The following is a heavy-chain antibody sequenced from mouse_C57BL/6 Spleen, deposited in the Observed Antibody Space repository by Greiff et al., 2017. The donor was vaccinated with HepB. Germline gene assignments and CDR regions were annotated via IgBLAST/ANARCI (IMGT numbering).Heavy chain of an antibody. CDR2: ISYDGSN. D-gene: IGHD2-5*01. CDR1: GYSITSGYY. Sequence: EVKLVESGPGLVKPSQSLSLTCSVTGYSITSGYYWNWIRQFPGNKLEWMGYISYDGSNNYNPSLKNRISITRDTSKNQFFLKLNSVTTEDTATYYCARPRAYYSNYGWYFDVWGTGTTVTVSS. J-gene: IGHJ1*03. CDR3: ARPRAYYSNYGWYFDV. V-gene: IGHV3-6*01.